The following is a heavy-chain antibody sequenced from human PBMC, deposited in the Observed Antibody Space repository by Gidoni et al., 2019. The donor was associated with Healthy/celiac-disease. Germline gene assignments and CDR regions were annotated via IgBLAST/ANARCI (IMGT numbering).Heavy chain of an antibody. CDR1: GGSFSGYY. D-gene: IGHD2-15*01. V-gene: IGHV4-34*01. Sequence: QVQLQQWGAGLLKPSETLSLTCAVYGGSFSGYYWSWIRQPPGKGLEGIGEINHSGSTHYNPSLKSRVTISVDTSKNQFSLKLSSVTAADTAVYYCASNSAYCSGGSCPLDYWGQGTLVTVSS. CDR3: ASNSAYCSGGSCPLDY. J-gene: IGHJ4*02. CDR2: INHSGST.